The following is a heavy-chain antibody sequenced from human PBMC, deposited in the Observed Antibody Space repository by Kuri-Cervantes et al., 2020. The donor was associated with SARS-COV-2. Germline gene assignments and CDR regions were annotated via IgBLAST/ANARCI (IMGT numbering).Heavy chain of an antibody. D-gene: IGHD2-21*01. CDR2: INPKSGAT. J-gene: IGHJ4*02. CDR1: GDIFTAYY. V-gene: IGHV1-2*02. CDR3: ARGYCGDDCYYPDFDY. Sequence: ASVKVSCKTSGDIFTAYYIHWVRQAPGQGLEWMGWINPKSGATSHAQNFQGRVSTTTDTSSSTAYMELSRLRSDDTAVYYCARGYCGDDCYYPDFDYWGQGTLVTVSS.